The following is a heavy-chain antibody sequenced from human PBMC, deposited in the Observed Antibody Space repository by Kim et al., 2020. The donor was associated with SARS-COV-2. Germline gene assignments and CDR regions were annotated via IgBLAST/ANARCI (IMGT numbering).Heavy chain of an antibody. CDR3: AVRPTRESIAVAGAADY. V-gene: IGHV1-46*01. CDR2: INPSGGST. J-gene: IGHJ4*02. Sequence: ASVKVSCKASGYTFTSYYMHWVRQAPGQGLEWMGIINPSGGSTSYAQKFQGRVTMTRDTSTSTVYMELSSLRSEDTAVYYCAVRPTRESIAVAGAADYWGPGTLVTVSS. CDR1: GYTFTSYY. D-gene: IGHD6-19*01.